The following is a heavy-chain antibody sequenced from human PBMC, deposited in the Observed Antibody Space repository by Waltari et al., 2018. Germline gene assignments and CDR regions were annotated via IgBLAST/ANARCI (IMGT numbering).Heavy chain of an antibody. V-gene: IGHV1-69*10. Sequence: QVQLVQSGAEVKKPGSSVKVSCKASGGTFSSYAISWVRQAPGQGLEWMGGIIPILGIANYAQKFQGRVTMTRDTSISTAYMELSRLRSDDTAVYYCARAPLYPRRSYFDYWGQGTLVTVSS. CDR1: GGTFSSYA. CDR3: ARAPLYPRRSYFDY. J-gene: IGHJ4*02. CDR2: IIPILGIA.